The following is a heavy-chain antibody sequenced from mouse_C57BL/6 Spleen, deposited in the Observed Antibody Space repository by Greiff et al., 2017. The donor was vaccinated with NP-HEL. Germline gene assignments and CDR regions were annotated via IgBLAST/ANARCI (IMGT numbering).Heavy chain of an antibody. Sequence: QVQLQQPGAELVRPGSSVKLSCKASGYTFTSYWMDWVKQRPGQGLEWIGNIYPSDSETHYNQKFKDKATLTVDKSSSTAYMQLSSLTSEDSAVHYCASHYYGSSLDYWGQGTTLTVSS. CDR2: IYPSDSET. D-gene: IGHD1-1*01. V-gene: IGHV1-61*01. CDR3: ASHYYGSSLDY. CDR1: GYTFTSYW. J-gene: IGHJ2*01.